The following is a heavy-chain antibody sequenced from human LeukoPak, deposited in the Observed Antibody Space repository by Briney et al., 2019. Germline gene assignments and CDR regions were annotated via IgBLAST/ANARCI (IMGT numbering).Heavy chain of an antibody. CDR3: ARRTGGETLDY. CDR1: GFTFSSYG. Sequence: PGGSLRLSCAASGFTFSSYGMHWVRQAPGKGLEWVAVIWYDGSNKYYADSVKGRFTISRDNSKNTLYLQMNSLRAEDTAVYYCARRTGGETLDYWGQGTLVTVSS. J-gene: IGHJ4*02. V-gene: IGHV3-33*01. D-gene: IGHD3-16*01. CDR2: IWYDGSNK.